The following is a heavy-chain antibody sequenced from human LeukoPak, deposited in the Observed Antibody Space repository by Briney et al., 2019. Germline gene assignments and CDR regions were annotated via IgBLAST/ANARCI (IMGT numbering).Heavy chain of an antibody. D-gene: IGHD6-13*01. J-gene: IGHJ6*03. Sequence: PGGSLRLSSAASGFTFSNYWMHWVRQAPGKGLVWVSRINSDGINTSYADSVKGRFTISRDNAKNTLNLQMNSLRAEDTAVYYCAREAAAGTFYYYYYMDVWGKGTTVTVSS. CDR1: GFTFSNYW. CDR3: AREAAAGTFYYYYYMDV. CDR2: INSDGINT. V-gene: IGHV3-74*01.